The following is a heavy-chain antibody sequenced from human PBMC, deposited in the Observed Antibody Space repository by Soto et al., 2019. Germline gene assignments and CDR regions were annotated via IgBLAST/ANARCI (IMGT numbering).Heavy chain of an antibody. CDR1: GFTFGTYA. CDR3: ARPYVEVAVNDAFDI. V-gene: IGHV3-23*01. D-gene: IGHD3-16*01. J-gene: IGHJ3*02. CDR2: IGTHADTT. Sequence: EVQLLESGGGLVQPGGSLRLSCAASGFTFGTYALTWVRQAPGKGLEWVSSIGTHADTTYYVDSVKGRFSISRDNSKNTVYLQMSSLSAEDTAVYYCARPYVEVAVNDAFDIWGRGTMVTVSS.